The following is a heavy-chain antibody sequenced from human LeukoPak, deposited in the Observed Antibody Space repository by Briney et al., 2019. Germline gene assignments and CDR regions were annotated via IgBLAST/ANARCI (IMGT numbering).Heavy chain of an antibody. Sequence: GASVKVSCKASGGTFSSYAISWVRQAPGQGLEWMGGIIPMFATPNYAQKFQGRLTITADKSSTTCYMELSGLTYDDTAMYYCAIDLAGFLVVPDVSSESDSFDIWGQGTMVTVSS. V-gene: IGHV1-69*06. CDR3: AIDLAGFLVVPDVSSESDSFDI. CDR2: IIPMFATP. CDR1: GGTFSSYA. J-gene: IGHJ3*02. D-gene: IGHD2-2*01.